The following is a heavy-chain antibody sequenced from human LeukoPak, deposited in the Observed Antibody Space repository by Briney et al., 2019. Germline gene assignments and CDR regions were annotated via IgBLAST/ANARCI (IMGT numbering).Heavy chain of an antibody. J-gene: IGHJ5*02. CDR2: ISAYKGNT. D-gene: IGHD6-13*01. CDR1: GYTFTSSG. V-gene: IGHV1-18*01. Sequence: ASVKVSCKASGYTFTSSGISWVRQAPGQGLEWMGWISAYKGNTNYAQKLQGRVTMTRDTSISTAYMELSRLRSDDTAVYYCARGQLVSDRWYNWFDPWGQGTLVTVSS. CDR3: ARGQLVSDRWYNWFDP.